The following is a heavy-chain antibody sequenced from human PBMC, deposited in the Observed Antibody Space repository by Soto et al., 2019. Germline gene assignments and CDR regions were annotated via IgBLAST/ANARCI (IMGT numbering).Heavy chain of an antibody. CDR1: GFTFSNYA. CDR3: EKEMIASKVADLFDY. D-gene: IGHD6-19*01. Sequence: EVQLLESGGGLLQPGGSLRLSCTASGFTFSNYAMTWVRQAPGKGLEWVSTITGSGGGTYYADSVKGRFTISRDNSKNTLYLQMPNLRADDTDVYYCEKEMIASKVADLFDYWGQGTLVTVSS. CDR2: ITGSGGGT. J-gene: IGHJ4*02. V-gene: IGHV3-23*01.